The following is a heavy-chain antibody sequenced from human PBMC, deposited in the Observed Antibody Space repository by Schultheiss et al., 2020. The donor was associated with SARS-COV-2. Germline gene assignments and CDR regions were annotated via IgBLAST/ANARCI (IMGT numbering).Heavy chain of an antibody. CDR3: AKEDIAGYYFDY. J-gene: IGHJ4*02. CDR2: ISWNSDKI. CDR1: GFTFDDYA. V-gene: IGHV3-9*01. D-gene: IGHD6-13*01. Sequence: GGSLRLSCAASGFTFDDYAMHWVRQGPGKGLEWVSGISWNSDKIYYADSVKGRFTISRDNAKNSLYLQMNSLRVEDTALYYCAKEDIAGYYFDYWGQGTLVTVSS.